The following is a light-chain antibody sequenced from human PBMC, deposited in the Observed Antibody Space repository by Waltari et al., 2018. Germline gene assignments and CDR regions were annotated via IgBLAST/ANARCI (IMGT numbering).Light chain of an antibody. CDR2: AAS. V-gene: IGKV1-8*01. J-gene: IGKJ5*01. Sequence: AIRMTQSPSSLSASTGDRVTITCRASQGISSYLAWYQQKPGKAPKLLIYAASTLQSGVPSSFSGSGSGTDFTLTISCLQSEDFATYYCQQYYSYPLITFGQGTRLEIK. CDR1: QGISSY. CDR3: QQYYSYPLIT.